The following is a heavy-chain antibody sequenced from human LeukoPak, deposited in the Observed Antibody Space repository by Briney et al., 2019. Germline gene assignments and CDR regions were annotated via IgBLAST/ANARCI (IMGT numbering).Heavy chain of an antibody. V-gene: IGHV1-69*05. Sequence: SVKVSCRASGGTFSSYAISWVRQAPAQGLEWVGVIIPIFGTANYAQKFQGRVTITTDESTSTAYMELSSLRSEDTSVYYCARGLSSSPYYYYYCYMDVWGKEPTATVSS. CDR2: IIPIFGTA. D-gene: IGHD6-6*01. CDR3: ARGLSSSPYYYYYCYMDV. CDR1: GGTFSSYA. J-gene: IGHJ6*03.